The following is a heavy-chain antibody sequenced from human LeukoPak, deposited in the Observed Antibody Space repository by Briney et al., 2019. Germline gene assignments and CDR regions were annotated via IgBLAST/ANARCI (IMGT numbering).Heavy chain of an antibody. CDR1: GGSFSGYY. J-gene: IGHJ3*02. V-gene: IGHV4-34*01. Sequence: PSETLSLTCAVYGGSFSGYYWSWIRQPPGKGLEWIGEINHSGSTNYNPSLKSRVTISVDTSKNQFSLKLSSVTAADTAVYYCARPGSGVRGVIHDAFDIWGQGTMVTVSS. D-gene: IGHD3-10*01. CDR3: ARPGSGVRGVIHDAFDI. CDR2: INHSGST.